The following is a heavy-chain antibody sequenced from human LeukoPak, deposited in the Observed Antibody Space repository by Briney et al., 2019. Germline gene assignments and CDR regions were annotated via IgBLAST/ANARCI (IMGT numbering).Heavy chain of an antibody. J-gene: IGHJ6*03. Sequence: GGSLRLSCAASGFTFSSYAMSWVRQAPGKGLEWVSAISGSGGSTYYADSVKGRFTISRDNSKNTLYLQMNSLRSEDTAVYYCARSPPRNDLSGYYYAPTRDYYYYMDVWGKGTTVTVSS. D-gene: IGHD3-22*01. CDR3: ARSPPRNDLSGYYYAPTRDYYYYMDV. CDR2: ISGSGGST. CDR1: GFTFSSYA. V-gene: IGHV3-23*01.